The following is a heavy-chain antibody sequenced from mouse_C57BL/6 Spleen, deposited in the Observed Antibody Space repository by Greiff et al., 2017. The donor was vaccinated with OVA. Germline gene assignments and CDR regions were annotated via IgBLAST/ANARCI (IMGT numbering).Heavy chain of an antibody. V-gene: IGHV1-15*01. D-gene: IGHD2-4*01. CDR3: TRKGDYDFDY. J-gene: IGHJ2*01. CDR1: GYTFTDYE. Sequence: VQLQQSGAELVRPGASVTLSCKASGYTFTDYEMHWVKQTPVHGLEWIGAIDPETGGTAYNQKFKGKAILTADKSSSTAYMELRSLTSEDSAVYYCTRKGDYDFDYWGQVTTLTVSS. CDR2: IDPETGGT.